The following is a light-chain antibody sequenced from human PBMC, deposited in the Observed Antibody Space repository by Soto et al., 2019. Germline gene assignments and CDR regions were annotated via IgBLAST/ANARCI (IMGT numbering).Light chain of an antibody. CDR1: QSVSSSY. V-gene: IGKV3-20*01. CDR3: QQYSSSPLLT. CDR2: GAS. Sequence: EIVLTQSPGTLSLSPGERATLSCRASQSVSSSYLAWYQQKPGQAPRLLIYGASSRATGIPDRFSGSGSGTDFTLTISRLEPEDFAVYYCQQYSSSPLLTFGQGTKLEIK. J-gene: IGKJ2*01.